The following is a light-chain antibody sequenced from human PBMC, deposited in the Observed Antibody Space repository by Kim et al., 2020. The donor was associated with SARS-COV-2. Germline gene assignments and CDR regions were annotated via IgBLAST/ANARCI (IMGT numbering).Light chain of an antibody. CDR3: LSFAGGNSLRV. V-gene: IGLV2-8*01. J-gene: IGLJ3*02. Sequence: QSALTQPPSASGSPGQSVTISCTGTSSDIGGHNYVSWYQQHPGKAHKLMIYEVNKRPSGVPDRFSGSKSGNTASLTVSGLQAEGEADYYCLSFAGGNSLRVFDGGTRLTVL. CDR2: EVN. CDR1: SSDIGGHNY.